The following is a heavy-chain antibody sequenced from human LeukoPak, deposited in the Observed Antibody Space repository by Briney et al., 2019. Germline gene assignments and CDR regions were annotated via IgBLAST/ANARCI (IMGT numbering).Heavy chain of an antibody. CDR2: ISPHNGNA. Sequence: GASVKVSCKASGYKFFNYGINWVRQAPGQGLEWMGWISPHNGNANYAQKFQYRAIITTVTATNPALMEVRSLKSDDTAMYYCARGDFISSRGYLFFFDYWGQGSWVTFSS. V-gene: IGHV1-18*01. CDR1: GYKFFNYG. D-gene: IGHD6-25*01. CDR3: ARGDFISSRGYLFFFDY. J-gene: IGHJ4*02.